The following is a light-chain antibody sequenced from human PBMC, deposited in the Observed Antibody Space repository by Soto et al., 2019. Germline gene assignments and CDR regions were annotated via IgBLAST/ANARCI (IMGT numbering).Light chain of an antibody. CDR2: EVS. CDR1: SSDVGGYNY. CDR3: SSYTSSSPYV. J-gene: IGLJ1*01. V-gene: IGLV2-14*01. Sequence: QSALTQPASVSGSPGQSITISCTGTSSDVGGYNYVSWYQQHPGKAPKLMIDEVSNRPSGVSNRFSGSKSGNTASLPISGLQAEDEADYYCSSYTSSSPYVFGTGTKVTVL.